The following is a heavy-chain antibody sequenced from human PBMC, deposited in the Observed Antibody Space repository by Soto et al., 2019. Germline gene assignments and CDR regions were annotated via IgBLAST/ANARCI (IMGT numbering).Heavy chain of an antibody. V-gene: IGHV4-30-2*01. CDR2: IYHSGST. Sequence: SETLSLTCAVSGGSISSGGYSWSWIRQPPGKGLEWIGYIYHSGSTYYNPSLKSRVTISVDRSKNQFSLKLSSVTAADTAVYYCAGFGSSGYYFADYWGQGTLVTVSS. CDR3: AGFGSSGYYFADY. J-gene: IGHJ4*02. CDR1: GGSISSGGYS. D-gene: IGHD3-22*01.